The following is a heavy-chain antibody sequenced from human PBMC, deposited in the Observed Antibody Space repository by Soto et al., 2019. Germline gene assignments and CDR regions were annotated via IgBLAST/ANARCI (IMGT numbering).Heavy chain of an antibody. J-gene: IGHJ5*02. CDR2: IYYSGST. Sequence: SETLSLTCTVSGGSISSSSYYWGWIRQPPGKGLEWIGSIYYSGSTYYNPSLKSRVTISVDTSKNQFSLKLSSVTAADTAVYYCARTMGVQAANWFDPWGQGTLVTVSS. D-gene: IGHD2-2*01. V-gene: IGHV4-39*01. CDR3: ARTMGVQAANWFDP. CDR1: GGSISSSSYY.